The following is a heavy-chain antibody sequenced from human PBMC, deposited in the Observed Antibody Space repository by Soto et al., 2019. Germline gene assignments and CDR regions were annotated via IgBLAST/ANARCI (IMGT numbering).Heavy chain of an antibody. D-gene: IGHD7-27*01. CDR1: GDSVSSNSAA. Sequence: SQTLSLTCAISGDSVSSNSAAWNWIRQSPSRGLEWLGRTYYRSKWYNDYAVSVKSRIIINPDTSKNQFSLQLNSVTPKDTAVYYCARVPHWGSDDTFDIWGQGTMVTVSS. CDR3: ARVPHWGSDDTFDI. V-gene: IGHV6-1*01. CDR2: TYYRSKWYN. J-gene: IGHJ3*02.